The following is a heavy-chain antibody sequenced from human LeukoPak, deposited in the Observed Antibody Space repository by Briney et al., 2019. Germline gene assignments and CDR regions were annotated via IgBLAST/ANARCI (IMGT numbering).Heavy chain of an antibody. CDR1: GFTFSNAW. Sequence: AGGSLRLSCAASGFTFSNAWMSWVRQAPGKGLEWVGRIESKTEGETTDYAAPVKGRFTISRDDSKNTLYLQMNSLETEDTAVYYFAARPKYADYWGQGTLVTVSS. CDR3: AARPKYADY. J-gene: IGHJ4*02. V-gene: IGHV3-15*04. CDR2: IESKTEGETT.